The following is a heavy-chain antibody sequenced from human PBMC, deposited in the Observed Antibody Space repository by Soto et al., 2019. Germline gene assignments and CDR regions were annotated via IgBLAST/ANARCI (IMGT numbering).Heavy chain of an antibody. CDR2: ISISGGST. CDR1: GFTFRSYA. CDR3: AKGRQWELPLDY. J-gene: IGHJ4*02. Sequence: EVQLLESGGGLVQPGGSLRLSCAASGFTFRSYAMSWVRQAPGKGLEWVSAISISGGSTYYADSVKGRFTISRANSKNTLYLQMNSLRDEDTAVYYCAKGRQWELPLDYWGQGTLVTVSS. D-gene: IGHD1-26*01. V-gene: IGHV3-23*01.